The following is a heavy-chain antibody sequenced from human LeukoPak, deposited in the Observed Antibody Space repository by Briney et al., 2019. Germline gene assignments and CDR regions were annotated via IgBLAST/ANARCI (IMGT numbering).Heavy chain of an antibody. Sequence: SETLSLTCTVSGGSISSSSYYWGWIRQPPGKGLEWIGRIYTSGSTNYNPSLKSRVTMSVDTSKNQFSLKLSSVTAADTAVYHCARDKAGTGYNWFDPWGQGTLVTVSS. CDR1: GGSISSSSYY. D-gene: IGHD6-19*01. J-gene: IGHJ5*02. CDR3: ARDKAGTGYNWFDP. V-gene: IGHV4-39*07. CDR2: IYTSGST.